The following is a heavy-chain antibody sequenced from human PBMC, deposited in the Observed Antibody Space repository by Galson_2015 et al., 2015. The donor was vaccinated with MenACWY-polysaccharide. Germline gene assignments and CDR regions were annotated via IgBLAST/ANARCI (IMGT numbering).Heavy chain of an antibody. CDR2: ITGSGGDT. CDR3: TKDHGGSTLANDY. J-gene: IGHJ4*02. V-gene: IGHV3-23*01. D-gene: IGHD4-23*01. Sequence: SLRLSCAASGFTFSSDRMRWVRQAPGKGLEWVSAITGSGGDTFYTDSVRGRFTISRDKARNTLYLQMNSMSAEDPAVYYCTKDHGGSTLANDYWGQGTLVTVSS. CDR1: GFTFSSDR.